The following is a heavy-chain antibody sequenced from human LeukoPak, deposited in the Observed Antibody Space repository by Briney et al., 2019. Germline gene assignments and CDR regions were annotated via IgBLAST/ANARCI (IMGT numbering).Heavy chain of an antibody. Sequence: GGSLRLSCTASGFTFGDYAMSWVRQAPGKGLEWVGFIRSKAYGGTTEYAASVKGRFTISRDDSKSISYLQMNSLKTEDTAMYYCTRGMITFGGVIASYGGQGTLVTVSS. CDR3: TRGMITFGGVIASY. V-gene: IGHV3-49*04. J-gene: IGHJ4*02. CDR2: IRSKAYGGTT. D-gene: IGHD3-16*02. CDR1: GFTFGDYA.